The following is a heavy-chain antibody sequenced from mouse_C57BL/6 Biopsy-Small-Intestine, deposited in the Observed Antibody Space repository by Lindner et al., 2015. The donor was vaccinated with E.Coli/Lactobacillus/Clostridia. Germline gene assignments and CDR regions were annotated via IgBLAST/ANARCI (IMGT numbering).Heavy chain of an antibody. CDR1: GYTFTSYY. Sequence: SVKVSCKASGYTFTSYYLHWVRQAPGQGLEWMGIIHPGGGSTAYAQKFQGRVTMTRDTSTSTVYMELSSLRSEDTAVYYCARVWQLSGYSYHFDYWGQGTLVTVSS. V-gene: IGHV1-64*01. D-gene: IGHD3-3*01. J-gene: IGHJ4*01. CDR3: ARVWQLSGYSYHFDY. CDR2: IHPGGGST.